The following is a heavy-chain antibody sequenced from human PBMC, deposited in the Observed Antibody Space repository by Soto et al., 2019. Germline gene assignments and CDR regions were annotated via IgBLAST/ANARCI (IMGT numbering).Heavy chain of an antibody. CDR1: GGTFSSYA. D-gene: IGHD3-10*01. CDR2: IIPIFGTA. J-gene: IGHJ6*02. V-gene: IGHV1-69*13. CDR3: AVWFGEPRPYCYYGMDV. Sequence: ASVKVSCKASGGTFSSYAISWVRQAPGQGLEWMGGIIPIFGTANYAQKFQGRVTITADESTSTAYMELSSLRSEDTAVYYCAVWFGEPRPYCYYGMDVWGQGTTVTVSS.